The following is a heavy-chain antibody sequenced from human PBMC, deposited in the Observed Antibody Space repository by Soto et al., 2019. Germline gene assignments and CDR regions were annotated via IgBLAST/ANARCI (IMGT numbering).Heavy chain of an antibody. V-gene: IGHV3-53*01. CDR2: IYSGGYT. D-gene: IGHD3-16*01. CDR1: GFTVSNNY. Sequence: EVQLVESGGGLIQPGGSLRLSCAVSGFTVSNNYMSWVRQAPGKGLEGVSVIYSGGYTAYGDSVKGRFTISRDNSKNTLFLQRKGRGAADCGVDFGATAGGGGGYWGQGTLVTVSS. J-gene: IGHJ4*02. CDR3: ATAGGGGGY.